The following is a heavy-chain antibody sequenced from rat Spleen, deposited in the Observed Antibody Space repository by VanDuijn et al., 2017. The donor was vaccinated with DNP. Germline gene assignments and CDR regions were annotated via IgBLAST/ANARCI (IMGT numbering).Heavy chain of an antibody. D-gene: IGHD4-6*01. CDR3: ATGPFDY. J-gene: IGHJ2*01. CDR1: GFTFSNYD. Sequence: EVQLVESGGGLVQPGRSLKLSCAASGFTFSNYDMAWVRQAPTKGLEWVASISPSGGSTYYRDSVKGRFTVSRDNAKSSLYLQMDSLRSEDTATYYCATGPFDYWGQGVMVTVSS. CDR2: ISPSGGST. V-gene: IGHV5-25*01.